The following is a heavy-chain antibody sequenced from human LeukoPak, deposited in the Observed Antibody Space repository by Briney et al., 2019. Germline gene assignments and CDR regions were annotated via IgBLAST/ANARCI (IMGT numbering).Heavy chain of an antibody. CDR2: IYTSGST. CDR3: ARGSDDFWSGYQSPLHSDAFDI. CDR1: GGSISSGSYY. D-gene: IGHD3-3*01. V-gene: IGHV4-61*02. J-gene: IGHJ3*02. Sequence: SQTLSLTCTVSGGSISSGSYYWSWIRQPAGKGLEWIGRIYTSGSTNYNPSLKSRLTISVDTSKNQFSLKLSSVTAADTAVYYCARGSDDFWSGYQSPLHSDAFDIWGQGTMVTVSS.